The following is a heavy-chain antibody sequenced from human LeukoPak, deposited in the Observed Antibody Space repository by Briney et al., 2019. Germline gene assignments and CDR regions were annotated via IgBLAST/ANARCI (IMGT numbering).Heavy chain of an antibody. V-gene: IGHV4-34*01. Sequence: SETLSLTCAVYGGSFSGYYWSWIRQPPGKGLEWIGEINHSGSTNYNPSLESRVTISVDTSKNQFSLKLSSVTAADTAVYYCARGLLQRWLQSNAFDIWGQGTMVTVSS. D-gene: IGHD5-24*01. CDR1: GGSFSGYY. J-gene: IGHJ3*02. CDR2: INHSGST. CDR3: ARGLLQRWLQSNAFDI.